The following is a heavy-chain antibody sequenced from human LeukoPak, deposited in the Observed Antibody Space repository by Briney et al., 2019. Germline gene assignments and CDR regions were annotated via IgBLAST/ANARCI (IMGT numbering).Heavy chain of an antibody. CDR2: VFYRSGWHN. D-gene: IGHD6-19*01. V-gene: IGHV6-1*01. CDR1: GDSVSNNNAL. CDR3: VRAVDKWNYFDY. Sequence: SQTLSLTCAVSGDSVSNNNALWNWIRQSPSRGLEWLGRVFYRSGWHNDYAPSVKSRITINSDTSKNQVALHLNSVTPEDTAVYYCVRAVDKWNYFDYWGQGILVTVSS. J-gene: IGHJ4*02.